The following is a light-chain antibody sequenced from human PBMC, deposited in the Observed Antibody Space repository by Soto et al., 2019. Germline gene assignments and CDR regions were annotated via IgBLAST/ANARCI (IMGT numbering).Light chain of an antibody. CDR2: EAS. CDR1: QSIATY. J-gene: IGKJ1*01. CDR3: QQSYSTTWT. V-gene: IGKV1-39*01. Sequence: IHMTQSPSSLSASFGDRVTISSRASQSIATYLNWYQQKPGKAPNLLIYEASSLQSGVPSRFSGSGSETDFTLTISSLQPEDFATYSCQQSYSTTWTFGQGTKVDIK.